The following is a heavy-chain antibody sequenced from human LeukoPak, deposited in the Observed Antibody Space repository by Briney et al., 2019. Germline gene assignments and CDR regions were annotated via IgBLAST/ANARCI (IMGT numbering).Heavy chain of an antibody. D-gene: IGHD6-13*01. CDR2: IYPDDSDT. Sequence: GESLKISCKGSGYTFSSYWIGWVRQMPGKGLEWMGIIYPDDSDTRYSPSFQGQVTISADKSISTAYLQWSSLKASDTAMYYCARLGTGYSSSWDFDYWGQGTLVTVSS. CDR3: ARLGTGYSSSWDFDY. V-gene: IGHV5-51*01. J-gene: IGHJ4*02. CDR1: GYTFSSYW.